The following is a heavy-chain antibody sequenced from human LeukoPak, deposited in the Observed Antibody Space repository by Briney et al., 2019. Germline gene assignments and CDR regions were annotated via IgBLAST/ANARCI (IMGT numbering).Heavy chain of an antibody. CDR3: ARGDSRQAAVAGEYYYYMDV. Sequence: SETLSLTCTVSGDSISSGDYYWSWIRQPAGKGLEWIGRIYTSGSTNYNPSLKSRVTMSVDTSKNQFSLKLSSVTATDTAVYYCARGDSRQAAVAGEYYYYMDVWGKGTTVTISS. J-gene: IGHJ6*03. V-gene: IGHV4-61*02. D-gene: IGHD6-19*01. CDR2: IYTSGST. CDR1: GDSISSGDYY.